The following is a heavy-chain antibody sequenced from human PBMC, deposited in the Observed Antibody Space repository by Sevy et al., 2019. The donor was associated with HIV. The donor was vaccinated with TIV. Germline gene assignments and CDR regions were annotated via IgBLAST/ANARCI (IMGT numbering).Heavy chain of an antibody. CDR2: IWYDGSNK. CDR3: ARAGVYDFWNGYYYYGMDV. CDR1: GFTFSSYG. J-gene: IGHJ6*02. V-gene: IGHV3-33*01. D-gene: IGHD3-3*01. Sequence: GGSLRLSCAASGFTFSSYGMHWVRQAPGKGLEWVAVIWYDGSNKYYADSVKGRFTISRDNSKNTLYLQMNGLRAEDTAVYYCARAGVYDFWNGYYYYGMDVWGQGTTVTVSS.